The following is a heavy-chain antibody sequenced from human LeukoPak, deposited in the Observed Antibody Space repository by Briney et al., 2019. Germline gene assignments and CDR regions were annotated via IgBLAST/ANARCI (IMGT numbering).Heavy chain of an antibody. D-gene: IGHD6-19*01. Sequence: ASVKVSCKASGYTFTSYGISWVRQAPGQGLEWMGWISAYNGNTNYAQELQGRVTMTTDTSTSTAYMELGSLRSDDTAVYYCARENSSGWAGYYYYYMDVWGKGTTVTVSS. CDR1: GYTFTSYG. J-gene: IGHJ6*03. CDR2: ISAYNGNT. CDR3: ARENSSGWAGYYYYYMDV. V-gene: IGHV1-18*01.